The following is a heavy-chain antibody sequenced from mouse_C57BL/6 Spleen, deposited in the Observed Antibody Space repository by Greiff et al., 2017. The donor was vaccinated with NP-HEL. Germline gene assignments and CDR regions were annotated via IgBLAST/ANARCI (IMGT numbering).Heavy chain of an antibody. CDR2: ISDGGSYT. V-gene: IGHV5-4*03. J-gene: IGHJ1*03. Sequence: EVNVVESGGGLVKPGGSLKLSCAASGFTFSSYAMSWVRQTPEKRLEWVATISDGGSYTYYPDNVKGRFTISRDNAKNNLYLQMSHLKSEDTAMYYCARGYEDWYFDVWGTGTTVTVSS. CDR1: GFTFSSYA. CDR3: ARGYEDWYFDV. D-gene: IGHD2-2*01.